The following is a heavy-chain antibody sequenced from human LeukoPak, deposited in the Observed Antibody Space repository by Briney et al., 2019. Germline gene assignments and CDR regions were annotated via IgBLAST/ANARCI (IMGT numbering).Heavy chain of an antibody. CDR1: GGTFSGYA. CDR3: ARGVSLSVVAIDY. CDR2: IIPILGIA. V-gene: IGHV1-69*04. Sequence: ASVKVSCKASGGTFSGYAISWVRQAPGQGLEWMGRIIPILGIANYAQKFQGRVTITADKSTSTAYMELSSLRSEDTAVYYCARGVSLSVVAIDYWGQGTLVTVSS. J-gene: IGHJ4*02. D-gene: IGHD2-15*01.